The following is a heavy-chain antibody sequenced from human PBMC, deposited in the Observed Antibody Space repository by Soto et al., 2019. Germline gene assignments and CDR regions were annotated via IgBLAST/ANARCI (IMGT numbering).Heavy chain of an antibody. CDR2: INHSGST. J-gene: IGHJ6*02. V-gene: IGHV4-34*01. Sequence: PSETLSLTCAVYGGSFSGYYWSWIRQPPGKGLEWIGEINHSGSTNYNPSLKSRVTISVDTSKNQFSLKLSSVTAADTAVYYCARGRGTSVRGVRASVLYYYYYGMDGWGQGTKVTVAS. CDR3: ARGRGTSVRGVRASVLYYYYYGMDG. CDR1: GGSFSGYY. D-gene: IGHD3-10*01.